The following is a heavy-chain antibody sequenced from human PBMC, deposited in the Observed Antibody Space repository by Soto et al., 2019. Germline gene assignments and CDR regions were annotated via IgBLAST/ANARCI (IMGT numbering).Heavy chain of an antibody. D-gene: IGHD1-26*01. V-gene: IGHV4-39*01. CDR1: GGSITSSSYY. J-gene: IGHJ5*02. CDR3: ATQEVGGSYVYTFAP. Sequence: SETLSLTCTGSGGSITSSSYYWGWIRQPPGKGLEWIGSIYYSGSTYYNPSLKSRVTISVDTSKNQFSLKLSSVTAADTAVYYCATQEVGGSYVYTFAPWGQGSLVPGSS. CDR2: IYYSGST.